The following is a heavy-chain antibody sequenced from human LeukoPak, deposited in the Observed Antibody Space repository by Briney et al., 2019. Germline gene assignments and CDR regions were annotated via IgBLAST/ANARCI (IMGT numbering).Heavy chain of an antibody. V-gene: IGHV3-7*01. Sequence: GGSLRLSCAASGFTFSGYWMSWVRQAPGKGLEWVANIKQDGSEKYYVDSVKGRFTISRDNAKNSLYLQMNSLRAEDTAVYYCARVADSHIVAHYWGQGTLVTVSS. J-gene: IGHJ4*02. CDR3: ARVADSHIVAHY. D-gene: IGHD5-12*01. CDR2: IKQDGSEK. CDR1: GFTFSGYW.